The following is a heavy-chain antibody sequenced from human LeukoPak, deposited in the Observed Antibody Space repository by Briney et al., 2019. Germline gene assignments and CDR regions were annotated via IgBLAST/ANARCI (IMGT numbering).Heavy chain of an antibody. J-gene: IGHJ4*02. D-gene: IGHD5-18*01. CDR2: ISSSGSTI. CDR1: GFTFSSYE. Sequence: GGSLRLSCAASGFTFSSYEMNWVRQAPGKGLEWVSYISSSGSTIYHADSVKGRFTISRDNAKNSLYLQMNSLRAEDTAVYYCASSQQLWFARFDYWGQGTLVTVSS. V-gene: IGHV3-48*03. CDR3: ASSQQLWFARFDY.